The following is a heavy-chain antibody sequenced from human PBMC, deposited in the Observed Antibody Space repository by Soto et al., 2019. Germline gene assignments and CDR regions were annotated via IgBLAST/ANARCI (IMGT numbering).Heavy chain of an antibody. CDR1: GGSISSGGYS. Sequence: PSETLSLTCAVSGGSISSGGYSWILIRQPPGKGLEWIGYMYHSGSTYYNPSLKSRVTISIDTSKNQFSLKLSSVTAADTAVYYCARARGARYFDYWGQGTLVTVSS. CDR3: ARARGARYFDY. J-gene: IGHJ4*02. CDR2: MYHSGST. D-gene: IGHD2-15*01. V-gene: IGHV4-30-2*05.